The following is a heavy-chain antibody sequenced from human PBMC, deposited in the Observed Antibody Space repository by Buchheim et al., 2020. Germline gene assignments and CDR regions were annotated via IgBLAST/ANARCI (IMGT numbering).Heavy chain of an antibody. V-gene: IGHV4-61*01. CDR3: AREYSGSYSNWFDP. CDR2: IYYSGST. CDR1: GGSVSSGSYY. D-gene: IGHD1-26*01. Sequence: QVQLQESGPGLVKPSATLSLTCTVSGGSVSSGSYYWSWIRQPPGKGLEWIGYIYYSGSTNYNPSLKSRVTISVDTSKNQFSLKLSSVTAADTAVYYCAREYSGSYSNWFDPWGQGTL. J-gene: IGHJ5*02.